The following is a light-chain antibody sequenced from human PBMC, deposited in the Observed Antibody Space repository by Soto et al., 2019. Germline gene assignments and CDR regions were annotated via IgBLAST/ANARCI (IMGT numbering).Light chain of an antibody. CDR1: QSLAYSDGNTY. CDR2: KVS. V-gene: IGKV2-30*01. CDR3: LQGTHCPPYT. J-gene: IGKJ2*01. Sequence: DVVMTQSPLSLPVTLGQPASISCRSSQSLAYSDGNTYLNWFQQRPGRSPRRLISKVSNRDSGVPDRVSGSGSGTDFTLKISRVEAEDVGVYYCLQGTHCPPYTVGQGTKLEIK.